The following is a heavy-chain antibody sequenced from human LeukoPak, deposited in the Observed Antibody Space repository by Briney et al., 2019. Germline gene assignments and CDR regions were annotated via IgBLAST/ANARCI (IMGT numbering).Heavy chain of an antibody. CDR3: VRHRDGYNPLDY. CDR1: GYSFTSYW. D-gene: IGHD5-24*01. V-gene: IGHV5-51*01. CDR2: IYPGNSDT. J-gene: IGHJ4*02. Sequence: GESLKISCKGSGYSFTSYWIGWVRQMPGIGLDWMGIIYPGNSDTRYSPSFQGQVTISADKSIETAYLQWSSLKASDTAIYYCVRHRDGYNPLDYWGQGTLVTVSS.